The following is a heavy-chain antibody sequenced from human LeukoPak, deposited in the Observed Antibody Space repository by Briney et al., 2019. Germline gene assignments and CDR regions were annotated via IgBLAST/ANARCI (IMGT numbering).Heavy chain of an antibody. V-gene: IGHV4-59*08. CDR3: ARATTVAWGLFDY. CDR2: IYYSGST. CDR1: GGSISSYY. Sequence: PSETLSLTCTVSGGSISSYYWSWIRQPPGKGLEWIGYIYYSGSTNYNPSLKSRVTISVDTSKNQFSLKLSSVTAADTAVYYSARATTVAWGLFDYWGQGTLVTVSS. J-gene: IGHJ4*02. D-gene: IGHD4-23*01.